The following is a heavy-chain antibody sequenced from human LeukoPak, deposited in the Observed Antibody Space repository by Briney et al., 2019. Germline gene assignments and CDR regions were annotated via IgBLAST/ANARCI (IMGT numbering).Heavy chain of an antibody. J-gene: IGHJ4*02. CDR2: ISWNSGSI. CDR3: AKGAHWGSFYYSDF. CDR1: GFTIDDYA. V-gene: IGHV3-9*03. D-gene: IGHD3-16*01. Sequence: GGSLRLSCAASGFTIDDYAMHWVRQAPGKGLEWVSGISWNSGSIGYADSVKGRFTISRDNAKNSLYLQMSSLRAEDMALYYCAKGAHWGSFYYSDFWGQGTLVTVSS.